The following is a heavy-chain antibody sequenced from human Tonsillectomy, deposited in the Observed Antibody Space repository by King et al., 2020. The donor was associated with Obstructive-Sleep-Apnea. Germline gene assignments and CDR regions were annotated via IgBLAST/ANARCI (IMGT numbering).Heavy chain of an antibody. V-gene: IGHV3-33*03. CDR2: IYYDGSNK. Sequence: VQLVESGGGVVQPGRSLRLSCVASGFTFRDYGMHWVRQAPGKGLECLAMIYYDGSNKDYADSVKGRYTISRDNSKNTLYLQMNSLIVEDTALYFCVGYYFDYWGQGTLVTVSS. D-gene: IGHD6-25*01. CDR1: GFTFRDYG. CDR3: VGYYFDY. J-gene: IGHJ4*02.